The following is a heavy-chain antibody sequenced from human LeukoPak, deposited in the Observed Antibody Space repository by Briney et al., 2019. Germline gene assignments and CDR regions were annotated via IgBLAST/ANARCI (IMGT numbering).Heavy chain of an antibody. Sequence: GGSLRLSCAASGFTVSDNYMTWVRQAPGKGLEWVSSIYNTGATHYAESVKGRFTISRDNSKNTLYLQMNSLRAEDTAVYYCASLTYYYDSSGYYNEYFQHWGQGTLVTVSS. CDR3: ASLTYYYDSSGYYNEYFQH. CDR1: GFTVSDNY. D-gene: IGHD3-22*01. CDR2: IYNTGAT. J-gene: IGHJ1*01. V-gene: IGHV3-53*01.